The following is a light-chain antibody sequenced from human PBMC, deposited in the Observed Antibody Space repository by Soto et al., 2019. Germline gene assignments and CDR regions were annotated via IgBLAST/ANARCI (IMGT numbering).Light chain of an antibody. CDR2: GAS. CDR1: QSVRNNN. V-gene: IGKV3-20*01. CDR3: QQYGSSAPIT. J-gene: IGKJ5*01. Sequence: DIVLTQSPVTLSLSPGERATLSCGASQSVRNNNLNWYQQKAGQAPRLLIYGASIRATGIPDRFSGSGSGTDFTLTISRLEPEDFALYFCQQYGSSAPITFGQGTRLEIK.